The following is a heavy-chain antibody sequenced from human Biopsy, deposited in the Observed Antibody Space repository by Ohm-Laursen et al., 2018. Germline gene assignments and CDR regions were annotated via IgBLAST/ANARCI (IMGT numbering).Heavy chain of an antibody. D-gene: IGHD3-22*01. V-gene: IGHV4-59*01. CDR3: ARDRGYYSDRTVPGYFDL. CDR1: GDSISSYY. Sequence: GTLSLTCSVSGDSISSYYWSWIRQPPGKGLEWIGYVYYTGSTDYNPSLQSRVTISVDTSKNHFSLRLRFVTPADTAIYYCARDRGYYSDRTVPGYFDLWGRGTLVTVSS. J-gene: IGHJ2*01. CDR2: VYYTGST.